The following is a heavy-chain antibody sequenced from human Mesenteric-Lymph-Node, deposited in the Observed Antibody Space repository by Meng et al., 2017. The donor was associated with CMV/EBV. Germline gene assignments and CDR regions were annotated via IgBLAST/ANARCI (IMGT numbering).Heavy chain of an antibody. V-gene: IGHV3-23*01. Sequence: GESLKISCAASGFTFSSYAMSWVRQAPGKGLEWVSAISGSGSTTNDADSVKGRFTISRDNSKNTLYLQMNRLRDEETAVYYWAKDSNPNWFDPWGQGTLVTVSS. CDR1: GFTFSSYA. J-gene: IGHJ5*02. CDR3: AKDSNPNWFDP. CDR2: ISGSGSTT.